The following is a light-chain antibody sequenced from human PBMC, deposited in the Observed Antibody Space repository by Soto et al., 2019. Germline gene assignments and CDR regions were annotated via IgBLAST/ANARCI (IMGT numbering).Light chain of an antibody. CDR2: AAS. CDR1: QGISSY. Sequence: DIQLTQSPSFLSASVGDRVTITWRASQGISSYLAWYQQKPGKAPKLLIYAASTLQSGVPSRFSGSGSGTEFTLTISRLQPEDFATYYCQQLNSYPLTFGQGTRLEIK. CDR3: QQLNSYPLT. V-gene: IGKV1-9*01. J-gene: IGKJ5*01.